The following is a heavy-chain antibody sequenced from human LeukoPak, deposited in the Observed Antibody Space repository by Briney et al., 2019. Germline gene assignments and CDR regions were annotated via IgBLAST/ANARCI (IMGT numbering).Heavy chain of an antibody. CDR2: INSSSPTI. V-gene: IGHV3-48*01. J-gene: IGHJ4*02. Sequence: VTLTLSCSASGFTFSSYSMNWLPQAPGNGLEWFSYINSSSPTIYYADSVKGRFTVSRDNAKNSLYLQMNSLRAEDTAVYYCARSSRELGGYAPWELMPPFDYWGQGTLVTVSS. CDR1: GFTFSSYS. CDR3: ARSSRELGGYAPWELMPPFDY. D-gene: IGHD3-16*01.